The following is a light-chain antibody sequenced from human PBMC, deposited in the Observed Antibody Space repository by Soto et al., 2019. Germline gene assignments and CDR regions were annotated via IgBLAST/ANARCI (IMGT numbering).Light chain of an antibody. Sequence: EIVLTQSPGTLSLSPGERATLSCRASQSVSSSSLAWYQQRPGQAPRLLIYGAYSRATVIPDRFSGSGSGTDFTLTINRLEPEDFAVYYYQQYGSSPWTFDKWKKMEIK. J-gene: IGKJ2*02. CDR1: QSVSSSS. CDR3: QQYGSSPWT. CDR2: GAY. V-gene: IGKV3-20*01.